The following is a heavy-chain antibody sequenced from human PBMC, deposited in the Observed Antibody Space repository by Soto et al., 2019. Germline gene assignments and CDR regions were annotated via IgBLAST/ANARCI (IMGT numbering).Heavy chain of an antibody. J-gene: IGHJ5*02. Sequence: PSETLSLTCAGYGGSFSGYYWSWTRQPPWKGLEWIGEINHSGSTNYNPSLKSRVTISVDTSKNQFSLKLSSVTAADTAVYYCARGINVHGDYVRQWFDPWGQGTLVTVCS. CDR1: GGSFSGYY. V-gene: IGHV4-34*01. CDR2: INHSGST. D-gene: IGHD4-17*01. CDR3: ARGINVHGDYVRQWFDP.